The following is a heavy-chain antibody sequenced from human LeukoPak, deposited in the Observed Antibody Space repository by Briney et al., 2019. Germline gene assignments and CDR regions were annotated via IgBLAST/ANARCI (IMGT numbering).Heavy chain of an antibody. Sequence: SETLSLTCTVSGGSISSYYWSWIRQPPGKGLEWIGYIYYSGSTNYNPSLKSRVTMSVDTSKNQFSLKLSSVTAADTAVYYCARERPPRRDDFWSGYLDFEYFQHWGQGTLVTVSS. CDR3: ARERPPRRDDFWSGYLDFEYFQH. CDR2: IYYSGST. V-gene: IGHV4-59*12. J-gene: IGHJ1*01. CDR1: GGSISSYY. D-gene: IGHD3-3*01.